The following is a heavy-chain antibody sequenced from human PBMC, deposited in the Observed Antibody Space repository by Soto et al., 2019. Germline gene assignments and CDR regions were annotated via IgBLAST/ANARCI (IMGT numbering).Heavy chain of an antibody. V-gene: IGHV1-69*01. CDR1: GGIFSTYA. J-gene: IGHJ4*02. Sequence: QVQLVQSGAEVKKPGSSVKVSCKASGGIFSTYAISWLRQAPGQGLEWMGGIIPIFGTPNYAQKFQGRVTITADESTTTAHLEVTRLRADDTAVYYCARDRDDYGSGNYYNRIDFWGQGTLVTVSS. CDR3: ARDRDDYGSGNYYNRIDF. D-gene: IGHD3-10*01. CDR2: IIPIFGTP.